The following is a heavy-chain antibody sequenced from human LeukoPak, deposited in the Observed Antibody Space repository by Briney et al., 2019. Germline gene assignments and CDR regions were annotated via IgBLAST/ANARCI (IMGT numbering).Heavy chain of an antibody. V-gene: IGHV4-34*01. J-gene: IGHJ4*02. CDR2: INHSGST. D-gene: IGHD3-22*01. CDR1: GGSFSGYY. CDR3: ARGKYYDRSGYPEETHYYFDY. Sequence: SETLSLTCAVYGGSFSGYYWSWIRQPPGKGLEWIGEINHSGSTNYNPSLKSRVTISVDTSKNQFSLKLSSVTAADTAVYYCARGKYYDRSGYPEETHYYFDYWGQGTLVTVSS.